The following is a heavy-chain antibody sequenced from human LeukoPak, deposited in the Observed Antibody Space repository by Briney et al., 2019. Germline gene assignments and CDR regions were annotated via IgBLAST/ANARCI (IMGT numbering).Heavy chain of an antibody. V-gene: IGHV3-74*01. CDR1: GFPFSSYW. D-gene: IGHD4/OR15-4a*01. CDR3: TRLGGANPIDH. Sequence: PGGSLRLSCAVSGFPFSSYWMHWVRHVPGKGLVWVSRIDTDGTDTSYADSVKGRFTVSRDNAKNTLYLQMNSLRVEDTAIYYCTRLGGANPIDHWGQGILVTVSS. CDR2: IDTDGTDT. J-gene: IGHJ4*02.